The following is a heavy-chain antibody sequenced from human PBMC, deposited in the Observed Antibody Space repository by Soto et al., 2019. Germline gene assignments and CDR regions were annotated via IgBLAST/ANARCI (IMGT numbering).Heavy chain of an antibody. J-gene: IGHJ3*02. CDR1: GFTFSNAW. V-gene: IGHV3-15*01. CDR3: TTDRIVVKEKAFDI. Sequence: PGGSLRLSCAASGFTFSNAWMSWVRQAPGKGLEWVGRIKSKNDGGTTDYAAPVKGRFTISRDDSKNTLYLQMNSLKTEDTAVYYCTTDRIVVKEKAFDIWGQGTMVTVS. CDR2: IKSKNDGGTT. D-gene: IGHD3-22*01.